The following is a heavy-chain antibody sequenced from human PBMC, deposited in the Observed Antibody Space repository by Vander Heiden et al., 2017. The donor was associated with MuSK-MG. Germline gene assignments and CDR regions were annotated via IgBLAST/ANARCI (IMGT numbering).Heavy chain of an antibody. D-gene: IGHD5-18*01. Sequence: QVQLVQSGAEVKKPGPSVKVSCKASGYTFTSYYMHWVRQAPGHGLEWMGIINPSGGSTSYAQKFPGRVTMTRDTATSTVYMELSRLRSEDTAVYYCARDFLVDTGMARGDYYYGMDVWGQGTTVTVSS. CDR2: INPSGGST. J-gene: IGHJ6*02. CDR1: GYTFTSYY. V-gene: IGHV1-46*01. CDR3: ARDFLVDTGMARGDYYYGMDV.